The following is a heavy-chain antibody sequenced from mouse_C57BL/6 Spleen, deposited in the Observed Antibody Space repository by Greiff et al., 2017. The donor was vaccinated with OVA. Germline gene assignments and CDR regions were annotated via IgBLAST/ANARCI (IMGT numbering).Heavy chain of an antibody. CDR3: ARSGGSGSFAY. CDR1: GYTFTSYW. D-gene: IGHD3-2*02. J-gene: IGHJ3*01. Sequence: QVQLQQPGAELVKPGASVKLSCKASGYTFTSYWMQWVKQRPGQGLEWIGEIDPSDSYTNYNQKFKGKATLTVDKSSSTAYMQLSSLTSEDSAVYYCARSGGSGSFAYWGQGTLVTVSA. V-gene: IGHV1-50*01. CDR2: IDPSDSYT.